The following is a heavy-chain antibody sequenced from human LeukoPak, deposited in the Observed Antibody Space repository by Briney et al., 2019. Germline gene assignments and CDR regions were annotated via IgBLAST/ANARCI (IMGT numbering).Heavy chain of an antibody. CDR3: ARDSRSTGGSYFDY. V-gene: IGHV1-69*13. J-gene: IGHJ4*02. D-gene: IGHD3-10*01. CDR1: GGTFSSYA. CDR2: IIPIFGTA. Sequence: ASVKVSCKASGGTFSSYAISWVRQAPGQGLEWMGGIIPIFGTANYAQKFQGRVTITADESTSTAHMELSSLRSEDTAVYYCARDSRSTGGSYFDYWGQGTLVTVSS.